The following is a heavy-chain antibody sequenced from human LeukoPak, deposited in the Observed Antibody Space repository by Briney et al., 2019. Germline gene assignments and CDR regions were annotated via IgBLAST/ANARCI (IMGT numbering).Heavy chain of an antibody. CDR2: IIPIFGTA. J-gene: IGHJ4*02. D-gene: IGHD3-22*01. CDR1: GGTFSSYA. CDR3: AREGVYYDSSGYDPRY. V-gene: IGHV1-69*05. Sequence: SVTVSCKASGGTFSSYAISWVRQAPGQGLEWVGRIIPIFGTANYAQKFQGRVTITTDESTSTAYMELSSLRSEDTAVYYCAREGVYYDSSGYDPRYWGQGTMVTVSS.